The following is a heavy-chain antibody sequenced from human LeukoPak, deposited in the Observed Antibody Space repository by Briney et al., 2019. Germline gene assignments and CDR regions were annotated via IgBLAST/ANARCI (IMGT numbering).Heavy chain of an antibody. Sequence: GGSLRLSCAASGFTFSSYWMSWVRQAPGKGLEWVANIKQDGSEKYYVDSVKGRFTISRDNSKNTLYLQMNSLRAEDTAVYYCARAPGLVYYYDSSGHPLFDYWGQGTLVTVSS. D-gene: IGHD3-22*01. V-gene: IGHV3-7*01. CDR3: ARAPGLVYYYDSSGHPLFDY. J-gene: IGHJ4*02. CDR1: GFTFSSYW. CDR2: IKQDGSEK.